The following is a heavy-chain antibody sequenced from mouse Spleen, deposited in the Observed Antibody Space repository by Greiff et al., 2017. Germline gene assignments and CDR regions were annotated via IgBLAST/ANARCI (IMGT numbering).Heavy chain of an antibody. CDR1: GYTFTSYW. CDR3: ARPVITTPYAMDY. V-gene: IGHV1-69*02. J-gene: IGHJ4*01. Sequence: QVQLQQSGAELVKPGASVKLSCKASGYTFTSYWMHWVKQRPGQGLEWIGEIDPSDSYTNYNQKFKGKATLTVDKSSSTAYMQLSSLTSEDSAVYYCARPVITTPYAMDYWGQGTSVTVSS. CDR2: IDPSDSYT. D-gene: IGHD2-4*01.